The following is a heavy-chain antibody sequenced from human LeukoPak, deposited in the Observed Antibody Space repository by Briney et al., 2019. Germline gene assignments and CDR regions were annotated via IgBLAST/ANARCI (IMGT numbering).Heavy chain of an antibody. V-gene: IGHV1-2*02. CDR1: GYTFTNYY. CDR2: INPNSGGT. Sequence: ASVKVSCKASGYTFTNYYIHWVRQAPGQGLEWMGWINPNSGGTNYAQKFQGRVTMTRATSISTAYMEVSRLRSDDTAVYYCAREREMTAFDFWGQGTLVTVSS. J-gene: IGHJ4*02. CDR3: AREREMTAFDF.